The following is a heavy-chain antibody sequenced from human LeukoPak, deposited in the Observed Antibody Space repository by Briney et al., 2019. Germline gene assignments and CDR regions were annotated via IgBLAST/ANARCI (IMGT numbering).Heavy chain of an antibody. V-gene: IGHV1-2*02. CDR2: INPNSGGT. J-gene: IGHJ6*03. D-gene: IGHD6-19*01. CDR1: GYTFTGYY. Sequence: ASVKVSCKASGYTFTGYYMHWVRQAPGQGLEWMGWINPNSGGTNYAQKFQGRVTMTRDTSISTAYMELSRLRSDDTAVYYCARSGYSSGWYAIYYYYYMDVWGKGTTVTISS. CDR3: ARSGYSSGWYAIYYYYYMDV.